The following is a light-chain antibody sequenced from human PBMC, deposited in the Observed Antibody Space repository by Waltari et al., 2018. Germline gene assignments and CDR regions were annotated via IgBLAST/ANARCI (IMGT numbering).Light chain of an antibody. CDR2: EVS. Sequence: QSALTQPPSASGSPGQSVTISCTGTSSDAGGYNYVSCCQQHPGKAPKGMIYEVSKRPSGGPRRFSGSKSGNTASLTVSGVQAEDEAEYYCSSYGGSNNLVFGGGTKLTVL. J-gene: IGLJ3*02. CDR1: SSDAGGYNY. CDR3: SSYGGSNNLV. V-gene: IGLV2-8*01.